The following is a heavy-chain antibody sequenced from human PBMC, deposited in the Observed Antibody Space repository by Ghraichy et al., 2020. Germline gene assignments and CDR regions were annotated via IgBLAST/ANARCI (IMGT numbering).Heavy chain of an antibody. D-gene: IGHD3-10*02. V-gene: IGHV3-74*01. J-gene: IGHJ6*02. CDR1: GFTFSSYW. CDR2: INGDGSAT. Sequence: GGSLRLSCAASGFTFSSYWMHWVRQAPGKGLVWVSRINGDGSATSHADSVKGRFTISRDNAKNTLYLQMNSLRAEDTVVYYCARGVRGSTPYGMDVWGQGTTVTVSS. CDR3: ARGVRGSTPYGMDV.